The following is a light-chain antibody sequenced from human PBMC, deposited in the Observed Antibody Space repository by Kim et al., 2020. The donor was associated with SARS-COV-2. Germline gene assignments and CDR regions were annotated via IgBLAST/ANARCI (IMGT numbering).Light chain of an antibody. CDR2: DNN. J-gene: IGLJ3*02. Sequence: QSVLTQPPSVSAAPGQRVTISCSGSTSNIGSNLVSWYQQLPGSAPQLLIYDNNQRPSGIPGRFSASKSGTSATLAITGLQTGDEADYFCGAWDSSLSAGVFGGGTQLTVL. CDR1: TSNIGSNL. V-gene: IGLV1-51*01. CDR3: GAWDSSLSAGV.